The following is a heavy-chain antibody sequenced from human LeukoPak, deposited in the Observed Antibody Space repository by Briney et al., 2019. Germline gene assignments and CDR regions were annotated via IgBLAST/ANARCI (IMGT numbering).Heavy chain of an antibody. CDR2: IVGSGGGT. V-gene: IGHV3-23*01. Sequence: PGGSLRLSCAASGFTVSSNYMIWVRQAPGKGLEWVSAIVGSGGGTQYADSVKGRFTISRDNSKNTLYLQMNSLRAEDTAVYYCARDPNGDYIGAFDFRGQGTMVTVSS. CDR3: ARDPNGDYIGAFDF. J-gene: IGHJ3*01. CDR1: GFTVSSNY. D-gene: IGHD4-17*01.